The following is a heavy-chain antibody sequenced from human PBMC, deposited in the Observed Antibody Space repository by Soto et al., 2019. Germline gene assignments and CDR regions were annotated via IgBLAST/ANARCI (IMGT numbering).Heavy chain of an antibody. J-gene: IGHJ4*02. CDR2: ISGSVGST. Sequence: EGSLRLSCAASGCTFSDHGMHWVRQAPGKGLEWVSSISGSVGSTFYADSVKGRFTISRDNSMNTLYLQMNSLRAEDTAVYYCAKDRTIASRNFDSWGQGALVTVSS. D-gene: IGHD6-6*01. CDR3: AKDRTIASRNFDS. CDR1: GCTFSDHG. V-gene: IGHV3-23*01.